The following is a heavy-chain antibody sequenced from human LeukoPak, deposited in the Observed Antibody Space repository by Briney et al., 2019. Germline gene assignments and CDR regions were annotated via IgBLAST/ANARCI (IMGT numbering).Heavy chain of an antibody. Sequence: SETLSLTCAVYGGSFSGYYWSWIRQPPGKGLEWIGEINHSGSTYYNPSLKSRVTISVDTSKNQSSLKLRSVTAADTAVYYCARRQWAAPGAIQLDWFDPWGQGTLVTVSS. CDR3: ARRQWAAPGAIQLDWFDP. CDR1: GGSFSGYY. V-gene: IGHV4-34*01. D-gene: IGHD6-13*01. CDR2: INHSGST. J-gene: IGHJ5*02.